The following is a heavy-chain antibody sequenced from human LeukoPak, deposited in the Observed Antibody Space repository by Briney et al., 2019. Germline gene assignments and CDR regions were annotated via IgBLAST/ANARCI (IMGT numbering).Heavy chain of an antibody. J-gene: IGHJ3*02. V-gene: IGHV4-59*01. CDR2: ISYSGST. CDR1: GGSISPYY. Sequence: PSETLSLTCTVSGGSISPYYWSWLRQPPGKGLEWIGYISYSGSTKNNPSLKSRVTISVDTSKNQFSLKVTSVTAADTAVYYCAKEGAESFPDAFDIWGQGTMITVSP. CDR3: AKEGAESFPDAFDI. D-gene: IGHD3-10*01.